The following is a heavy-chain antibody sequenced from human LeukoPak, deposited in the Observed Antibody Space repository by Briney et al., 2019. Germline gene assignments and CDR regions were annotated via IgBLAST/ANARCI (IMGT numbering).Heavy chain of an antibody. D-gene: IGHD5-12*01. CDR2: IYYSGST. CDR3: ARGLTPGHIVATIWEEAREAFDI. V-gene: IGHV4-39*07. CDR1: GGSISSSSYY. Sequence: SETLSLTCTVSGGSISSSSYYWGWIRQPPGKGLEWIGSIYYSGSTYYNPSLKSRVTISVDTSKNQFSLKLSSVTAADTAVYYCARGLTPGHIVATIWEEAREAFDIWGQGTMVTVSS. J-gene: IGHJ3*02.